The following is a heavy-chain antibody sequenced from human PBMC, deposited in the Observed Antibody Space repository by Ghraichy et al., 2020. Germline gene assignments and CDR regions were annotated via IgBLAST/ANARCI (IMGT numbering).Heavy chain of an antibody. J-gene: IGHJ4*02. D-gene: IGHD2-2*01. CDR1: GGSISSYY. V-gene: IGHV4-59*01. CDR2: IYNSGST. Sequence: SETLSLTCTVSGGSISSYYWSWIRQPPGKGLEWIGYIYNSGSTNYNPSLKSRVTISVDTSKNQFSLKLSSVTAADTAVYYCAGGPRQLPSFFDYWGQGTLVTVSS. CDR3: AGGPRQLPSFFDY.